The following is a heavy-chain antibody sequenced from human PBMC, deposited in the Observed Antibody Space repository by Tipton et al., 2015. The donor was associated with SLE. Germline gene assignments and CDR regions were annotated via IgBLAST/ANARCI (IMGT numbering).Heavy chain of an antibody. CDR2: ISSNGGST. D-gene: IGHD6-13*01. J-gene: IGHJ3*02. V-gene: IGHV3-64*01. CDR3: ASYGGSSWGDAFDI. Sequence: SLRLSCAASGFTFSSYAMHWVRQAPGKGLEYVSAISSNGGSTYYANSVKGRFTISRDNSKNTLYLQMGSLRAEDMAVYYCASYGGSSWGDAFDIWGQGTMVTVSS. CDR1: GFTFSSYA.